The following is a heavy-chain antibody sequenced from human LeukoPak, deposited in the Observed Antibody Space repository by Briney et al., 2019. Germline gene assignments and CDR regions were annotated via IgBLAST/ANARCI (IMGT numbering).Heavy chain of an antibody. CDR2: IYHSGST. V-gene: IGHV4-30-2*01. CDR1: GGSLSSGGYC. J-gene: IGHJ5*02. Sequence: SETLSLTCAVAGGSLSSGGYCWGWLRQPPGRGLEWIGYIYHSGSTYYNPSIKSRVTISVGRSKNQFSLKLSSVTAADTAVYYCAREFTLSFDPWGQGTLVTVSS. CDR3: AREFTLSFDP. D-gene: IGHD3-16*02.